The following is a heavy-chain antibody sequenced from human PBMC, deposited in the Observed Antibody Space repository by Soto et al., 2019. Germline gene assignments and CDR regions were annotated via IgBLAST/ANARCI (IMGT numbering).Heavy chain of an antibody. V-gene: IGHV1-46*01. J-gene: IGHJ4*02. CDR2: INPSGGST. CDR1: GYTFTSYY. Sequence: ASVKVSCKASGYTFTSYYMHWVRQAPGQGLEWMGIINPSGGSTSYAQKFQGRVTMTRDTSTSTVYMELSSLRSEDTAVYYCARDLVSGRRGYYGSSGYTLDYWGQGTLVTVSS. CDR3: ARDLVSGRRGYYGSSGYTLDY. D-gene: IGHD3-22*01.